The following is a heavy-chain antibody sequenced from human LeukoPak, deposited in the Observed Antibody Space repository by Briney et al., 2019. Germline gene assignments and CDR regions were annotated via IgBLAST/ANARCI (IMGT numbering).Heavy chain of an antibody. D-gene: IGHD6-19*01. CDR1: SGFISGHS. CDR2: IYYIGRT. CDR3: ARRLYSSGYGDWFDP. V-gene: IGHV4-59*08. J-gene: IGHJ5*02. Sequence: PSETLPLACTASSGFISGHSWTWIRQPPGKGLEWIGHIYYIGRTNYNPSLESRVTISVDTSKNQVSLKLSSVTAADTAVYYCARRLYSSGYGDWFDPWGQGILVTVSS.